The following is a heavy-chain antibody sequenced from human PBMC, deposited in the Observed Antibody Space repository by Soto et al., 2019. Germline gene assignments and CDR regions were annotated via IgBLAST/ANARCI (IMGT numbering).Heavy chain of an antibody. D-gene: IGHD6-6*01. CDR2: IIPIFGTA. CDR1: GGTFSSYA. J-gene: IGHJ6*02. Sequence: GASVKVSCKASGGTFSSYAISWVRQAPGQGLEWMGGIIPIFGTANYAQKFQGRVAITADKSTSTAYMELSSLRSEDTAVYYCARDGGSSSSGGYYYYYGMDVWGQGTTVTV. V-gene: IGHV1-69*06. CDR3: ARDGGSSSSGGYYYYYGMDV.